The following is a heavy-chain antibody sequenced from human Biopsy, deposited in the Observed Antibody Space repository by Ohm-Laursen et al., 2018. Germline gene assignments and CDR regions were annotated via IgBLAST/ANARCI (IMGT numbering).Heavy chain of an antibody. CDR2: NIPILGTG. V-gene: IGHV1-69*06. J-gene: IGHJ1*01. CDR3: ATKLTGYFHH. Sequence: SSVKVSCNASGYTFTGYHVHWVRQAPGQGLEWLGGNIPILGTGNYAQKFQDRVTVAADTSTSTATMELRSLRSDDTAVYYCATKLTGYFHHWGQGTLVIVSS. CDR1: GYTFTGYH. D-gene: IGHD3-9*01.